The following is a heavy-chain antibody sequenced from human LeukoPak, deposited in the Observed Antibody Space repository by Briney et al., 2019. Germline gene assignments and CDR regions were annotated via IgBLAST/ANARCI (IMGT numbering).Heavy chain of an antibody. Sequence: GESLVPHLQGFGYSLKSYWMGWVRQMPGKGLEWMGIIYPGDSDTRYSPSFQGQVTISDAKSISTAYLQWSSLKASDTAMYYCARSRLNFDHWARGTLVTVSS. V-gene: IGHV5-51*01. CDR2: IYPGDSDT. J-gene: IGHJ4*02. CDR3: ARSRLNFDH. CDR1: GYSLKSYW.